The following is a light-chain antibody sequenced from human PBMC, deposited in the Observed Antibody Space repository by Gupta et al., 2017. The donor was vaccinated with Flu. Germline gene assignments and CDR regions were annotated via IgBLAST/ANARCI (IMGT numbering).Light chain of an antibody. CDR2: DAS. CDR1: QSVSRY. Sequence: ATLSLSPGERATLSCRASQSVSRYLAWYQQKPGQAPRLLIYDASNRATGIPARFSGSGSGTDFTLTISSREPEDFAVYYCQQRSNRPPHTFGQGTKLQIK. V-gene: IGKV3-11*01. J-gene: IGKJ2*01. CDR3: QQRSNRPPHT.